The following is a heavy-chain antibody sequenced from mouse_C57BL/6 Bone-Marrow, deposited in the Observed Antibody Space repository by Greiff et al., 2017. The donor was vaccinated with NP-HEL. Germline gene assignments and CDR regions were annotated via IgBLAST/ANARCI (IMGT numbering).Heavy chain of an antibody. D-gene: IGHD1-1*01. Sequence: QVQLKQSGAELARPGASVKLSCKASGYTFTSYGISWVKQRPGQGLEWIGEIYPRSGNTYYNEKFKGKATLTADKSSSTAYMELRSLTSEDSAVYFCANYYGRGSWFAYWGQGTLVTVSA. J-gene: IGHJ3*01. V-gene: IGHV1-81*01. CDR2: IYPRSGNT. CDR1: GYTFTSYG. CDR3: ANYYGRGSWFAY.